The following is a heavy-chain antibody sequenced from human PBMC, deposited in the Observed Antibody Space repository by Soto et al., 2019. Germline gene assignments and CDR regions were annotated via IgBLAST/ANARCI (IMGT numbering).Heavy chain of an antibody. CDR2: IYYSGST. D-gene: IGHD6-13*01. CDR3: ARGIRRYGHFDY. J-gene: IGHJ4*02. Sequence: QVQLQESGPGLVKPSETLSLTCTVSGDSFSIYYWNWIRQPPGRGLEWIGYIYYSGSTTYDPSLKSRVTISVATSNNQVSLKLSSVTAADTAVYYCARGIRRYGHFDYWCQGTLFTVSS. V-gene: IGHV4-59*08. CDR1: GDSFSIYY.